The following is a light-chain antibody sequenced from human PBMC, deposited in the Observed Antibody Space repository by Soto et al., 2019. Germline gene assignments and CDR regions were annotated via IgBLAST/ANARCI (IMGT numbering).Light chain of an antibody. CDR1: QTVGDN. CDR3: QQYNNWPLWT. J-gene: IGKJ1*01. CDR2: GAS. Sequence: ETAMTQSPVTLSLSPGERATLSCRASQTVGDNVAWYRQKPGQPPSLLIYGASTRAPGVPARFSGSGSGTAFILTISSLQSEDFGFYYCQQYNNWPLWTFGQGTRVEI. V-gene: IGKV3-15*01.